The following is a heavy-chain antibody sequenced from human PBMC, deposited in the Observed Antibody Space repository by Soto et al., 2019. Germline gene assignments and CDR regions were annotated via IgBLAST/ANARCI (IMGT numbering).Heavy chain of an antibody. CDR2: IIPIFGTA. CDR3: ARVVYYYDSSGYPGMDYYYYGMDV. D-gene: IGHD3-22*01. Sequence: QVQLVQSGAEVKKPGSSVKVSCKASGGTFSSYAISWVRQAPGQGLEWMGGIIPIFGTANYAQKFQGRVTITADESTSTAYMELSSLRSEDTAVYYCARVVYYYDSSGYPGMDYYYYGMDVWGQGTTVTVSS. J-gene: IGHJ6*02. CDR1: GGTFSSYA. V-gene: IGHV1-69*12.